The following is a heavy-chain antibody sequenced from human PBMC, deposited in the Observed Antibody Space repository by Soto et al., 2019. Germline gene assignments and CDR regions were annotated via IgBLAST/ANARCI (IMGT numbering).Heavy chain of an antibody. D-gene: IGHD1-1*01. CDR3: ARGRDEYKLGNV. V-gene: IGHV4-34*01. Sequence: SETLSLTCAVSGGSLSDYYWPWIRQSPGKGLEWIGEIHPSGSTYYNPALRSRVTISVETSKNQFSLKLTSLTAADTAIYYCARGRDEYKLGNVWGHGTTVTVSS. CDR1: GGSLSDYY. J-gene: IGHJ6*02. CDR2: IHPSGST.